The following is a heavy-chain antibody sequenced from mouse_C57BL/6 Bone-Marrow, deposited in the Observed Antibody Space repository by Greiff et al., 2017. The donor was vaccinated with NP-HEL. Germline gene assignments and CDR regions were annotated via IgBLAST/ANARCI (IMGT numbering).Heavy chain of an antibody. V-gene: IGHV2-2*01. Sequence: VMLVESGPGLVQPSQSLSITCTVSGFSLTSYGVHWVRQSPGKGLEWLGVIWSGGSTDYNAAFISRLSISKDNSKSQVFFKMNSLQADDTAIYYCARYYGSSYVGYYFDYWGQGTTLTVSS. D-gene: IGHD1-1*01. CDR3: ARYYGSSYVGYYFDY. CDR2: IWSGGST. J-gene: IGHJ2*01. CDR1: GFSLTSYG.